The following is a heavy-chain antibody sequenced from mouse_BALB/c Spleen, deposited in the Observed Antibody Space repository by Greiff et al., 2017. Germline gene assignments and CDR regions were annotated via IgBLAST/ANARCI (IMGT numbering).Heavy chain of an antibody. Sequence: QVQLQQSGPGLVQPSQSLSITCTVSGFSLTSYGVHWVRQSPGKGLEWLGVIWSGGSTDYNAAFISRLSISKDNSKSQVFFKMNSLQADDTAIYYCARKGPPYGNYGYAMDYWGQGTSVTVSS. V-gene: IGHV2-4-1*01. CDR3: ARKGPPYGNYGYAMDY. J-gene: IGHJ4*01. D-gene: IGHD2-1*01. CDR2: IWSGGST. CDR1: GFSLTSYG.